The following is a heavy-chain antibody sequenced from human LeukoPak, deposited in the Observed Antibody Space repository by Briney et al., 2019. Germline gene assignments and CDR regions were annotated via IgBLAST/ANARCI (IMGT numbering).Heavy chain of an antibody. Sequence: GGSLRLTCVASGLTFSSYSMNWVRQAPGKGLEWVSSISSSSSYIYYADSVKGRFTISRDNAKNSLYLQMNSLRAEDTAVYYCARGPKYYYDSSGYYSNYFDYWGQGTLVTVSS. CDR2: ISSSSSYI. CDR1: GLTFSSYS. J-gene: IGHJ4*02. CDR3: ARGPKYYYDSSGYYSNYFDY. D-gene: IGHD3-22*01. V-gene: IGHV3-21*01.